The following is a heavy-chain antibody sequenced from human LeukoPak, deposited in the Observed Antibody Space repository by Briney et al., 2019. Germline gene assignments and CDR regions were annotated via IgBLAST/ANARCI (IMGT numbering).Heavy chain of an antibody. CDR2: ISGSGGST. Sequence: GALRLSCAAPGFTFSSYVMSWVRQAPGKGLEWVSTISGSGGSTYYADSVKGRVTISRDNSKNTLYLQMNSLRAEDTAVYYCAKGRATMVDWGQGTLVTVSS. J-gene: IGHJ4*02. V-gene: IGHV3-23*01. CDR3: AKGRATMVD. CDR1: GFTFSSYV. D-gene: IGHD3-10*01.